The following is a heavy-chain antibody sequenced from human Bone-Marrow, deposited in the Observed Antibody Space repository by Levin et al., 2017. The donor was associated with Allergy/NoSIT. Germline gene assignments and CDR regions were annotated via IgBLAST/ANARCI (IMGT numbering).Heavy chain of an antibody. CDR1: GFTFSSNS. CDR3: ARDRAASAVAGPYYFDY. D-gene: IGHD6-19*01. J-gene: IGHJ4*02. CDR2: ISSRSNYI. V-gene: IGHV3-21*01. Sequence: GESLKISCAASGFTFSSNSMNWVRQAPGKGLEWVSSISSRSNYIYYAGSVKGRFTISRDNAKHSLYLQMNSLRVDDTAVYYCARDRAASAVAGPYYFDYWGQGTLVTVSS.